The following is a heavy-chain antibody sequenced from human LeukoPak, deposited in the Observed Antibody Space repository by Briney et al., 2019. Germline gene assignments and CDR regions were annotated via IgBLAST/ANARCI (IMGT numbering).Heavy chain of an antibody. CDR3: ARDLYRIVVVPHYFDY. CDR1: GFTFSSYW. Sequence: GGSLRLSCAASGFTFSSYWMSWVRQAPGKGLEWVANIKKDGSEKYYVDSVKGRFTISRDNAKNSLYLQMNSLRAEDTAVYYCARDLYRIVVVPHYFDYWGQGPRSPSPQ. D-gene: IGHD3-22*01. J-gene: IGHJ4*02. CDR2: IKKDGSEK. V-gene: IGHV3-7*01.